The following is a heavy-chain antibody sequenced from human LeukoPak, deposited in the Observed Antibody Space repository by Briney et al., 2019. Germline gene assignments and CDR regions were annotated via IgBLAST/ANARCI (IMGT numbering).Heavy chain of an antibody. J-gene: IGHJ4*02. CDR3: ARLPMVRGVREVY. V-gene: IGHV4-38-2*02. Sequence: SETLSLTCTVSGYSISSGYYWGWIRQPPGKGLEWIGSIYHSGSTYYNPSLKSRVTISVDTSKNQFSLKLSSVTAADTAVYYCARLPMVRGVREVYWGQGTLVTVSS. CDR1: GYSISSGYY. CDR2: IYHSGST. D-gene: IGHD3-10*01.